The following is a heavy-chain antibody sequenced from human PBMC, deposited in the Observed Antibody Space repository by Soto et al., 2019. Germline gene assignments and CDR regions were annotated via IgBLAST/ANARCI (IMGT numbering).Heavy chain of an antibody. CDR3: AKDAEYSSGWLQYYFDY. CDR1: GFTFSSYA. D-gene: IGHD6-19*01. V-gene: IGHV3-23*01. CDR2: ISGSGGST. J-gene: IGHJ4*02. Sequence: VSLRLSCAASGFTFSSYAMSWVRQAPGKGLEWVSAISGSGGSTYYADYVKGRFTISRDNSKNTLYLQMNSLRAEDTAVYYCAKDAEYSSGWLQYYFDYRGKGTLVTVSS.